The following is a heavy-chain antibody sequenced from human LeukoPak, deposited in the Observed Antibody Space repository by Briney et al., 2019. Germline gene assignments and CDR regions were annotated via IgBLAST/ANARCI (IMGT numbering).Heavy chain of an antibody. CDR2: FYNRGTT. J-gene: IGHJ4*02. CDR3: ARGTQGYRFDY. CDR1: GGSLTGYF. V-gene: IGHV4-59*01. Sequence: SETLSLTCTVSGGSLTGYFWTWIRLPPGKGLEWIGFFYNRGTTNYNPSLKSRVTISLDTSRIQFSLKLNSVTAADTAMYYCARGTQGYRFDYWGQGTLVTVST. D-gene: IGHD5-24*01.